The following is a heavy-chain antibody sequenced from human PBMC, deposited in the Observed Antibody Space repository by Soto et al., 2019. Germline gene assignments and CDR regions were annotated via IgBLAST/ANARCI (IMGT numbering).Heavy chain of an antibody. V-gene: IGHV3-23*01. CDR1: GFTFSSYA. CDR2: ISGSGGST. Sequence: EVQLLESGGGVVQPGGSLRLSCAASGFTFSSYAMSWVRQAPGKGQEWVSRISGSGGSTYYADSVKGRFTISRDNSKNTLYLQMNSLRAEDTAVYYCARTVYYYDSRGYYSYWGQGTLVSVSS. J-gene: IGHJ4*02. D-gene: IGHD3-22*01. CDR3: ARTVYYYDSRGYYSY.